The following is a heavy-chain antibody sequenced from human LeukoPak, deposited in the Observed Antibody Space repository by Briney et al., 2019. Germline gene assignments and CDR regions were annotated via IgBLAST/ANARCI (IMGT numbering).Heavy chain of an antibody. V-gene: IGHV3-74*01. CDR2: INSNGSST. D-gene: IGHD2-2*01. J-gene: IGHJ4*02. CDR1: GFTFSSYW. CDR3: ARAYQLLRPSDY. Sequence: PGGSLSLSCAASGFTFSSYWMHWVRQAAGRGLVWVSRINSNGSSTSNADSVKSRFTTTRDNAKNTLYLQMNSLMAEDTAVYYCARAYQLLRPSDYWGQGTLVTVSS.